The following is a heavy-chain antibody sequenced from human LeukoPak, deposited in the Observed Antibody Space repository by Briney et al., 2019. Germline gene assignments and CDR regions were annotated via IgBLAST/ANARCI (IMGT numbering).Heavy chain of an antibody. V-gene: IGHV3-33*06. J-gene: IGHJ4*02. CDR3: AKDQGRFGSYAAILDY. CDR2: IWHDGRNK. Sequence: SGGSLRLSCAPSGFTFSTYGMHWVRQAPGKGLEWVAVIWHDGRNKYYADSVKGRVTISRDNSKNTLYPQMNSLRAEDTAVYYCAKDQGRFGSYAAILDYWGQGTLVTVSS. CDR1: GFTFSTYG. D-gene: IGHD1-26*01.